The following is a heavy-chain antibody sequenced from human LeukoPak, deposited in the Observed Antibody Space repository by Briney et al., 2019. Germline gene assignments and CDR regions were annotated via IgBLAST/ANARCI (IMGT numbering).Heavy chain of an antibody. D-gene: IGHD5-12*01. CDR2: MSPNSGDT. J-gene: IGHJ4*02. CDR3: ATLPGWLSIDY. V-gene: IGHV1-8*01. Sequence: GASVKVSCKASGYTFTSYDFNWVRQATGQRPEWMGWMSPNSGDTGYAQKFQDRVTMTRNTSISTAYMELSSLRSDDTAVYYCATLPGWLSIDYWGQGTLVTVSS. CDR1: GYTFTSYD.